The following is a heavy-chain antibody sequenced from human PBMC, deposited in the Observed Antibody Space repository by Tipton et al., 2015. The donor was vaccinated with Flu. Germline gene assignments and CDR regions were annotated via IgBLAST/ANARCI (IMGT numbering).Heavy chain of an antibody. Sequence: GSLRLSCEASGFNFDWMHWVRQAPGKGLVWVSRVNRDGKSTGYAGSVRGRFTTLRDNAKSTVYLQMNSLRAEDTAVYYCASGSAGTQGNWGLGTLVTVSS. D-gene: IGHD1-14*01. CDR1: GFNFDW. J-gene: IGHJ4*02. V-gene: IGHV3-74*01. CDR3: ASGSAGTQGN. CDR2: VNRDGKST.